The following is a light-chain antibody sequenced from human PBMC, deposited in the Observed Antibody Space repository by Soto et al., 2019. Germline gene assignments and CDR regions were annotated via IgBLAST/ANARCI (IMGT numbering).Light chain of an antibody. CDR3: QQLNSYPQIT. V-gene: IGKV1-9*01. CDR1: QSISSW. Sequence: DIQMTQSPSTLSASVGDRVTITCRASQSISSWLAWYQQKPGKAPKLLIYAASTLQSGVPSRFSGSGSGTEFTLTISSLQPEDFATYYCQQLNSYPQITFGQGTRLEI. CDR2: AAS. J-gene: IGKJ5*01.